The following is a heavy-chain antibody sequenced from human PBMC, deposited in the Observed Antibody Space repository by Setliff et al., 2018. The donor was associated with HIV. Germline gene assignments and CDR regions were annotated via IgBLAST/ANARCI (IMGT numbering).Heavy chain of an antibody. J-gene: IGHJ5*02. Sequence: SETLSLTCAVSGYSISSGYYWGWIRQPPGKGLEWIGSIYHSGSTYDSPSLKSRVTISVGASKNQFSLRLSSVTAADTAVYYCARGFLRSRRRWFDPWGQGTLVTVSS. CDR3: ARGFLRSRRRWFDP. CDR2: IYHSGST. D-gene: IGHD4-17*01. V-gene: IGHV4-38-2*01. CDR1: GYSISSGYY.